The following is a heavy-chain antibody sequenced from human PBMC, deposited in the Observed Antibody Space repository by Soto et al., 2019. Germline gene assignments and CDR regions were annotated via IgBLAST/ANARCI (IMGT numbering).Heavy chain of an antibody. J-gene: IGHJ5*02. V-gene: IGHV1-69*13. D-gene: IGHD6-19*01. CDR1: GGTFSSYA. CDR2: IIPIFGTA. Sequence: SAQVSCMGSGGTFSSYAISWVRQAPGQGLEWMGGIIPIFGTANYAQKFQGRVTITADESTSTAYMELSSLRSEDTAVYYCARDDLSSGWLNWFDPWGQGTLVTAPQ. CDR3: ARDDLSSGWLNWFDP.